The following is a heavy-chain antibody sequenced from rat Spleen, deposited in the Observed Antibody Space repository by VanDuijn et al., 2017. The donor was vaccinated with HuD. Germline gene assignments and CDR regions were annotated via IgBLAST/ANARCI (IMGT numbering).Heavy chain of an antibody. D-gene: IGHD4-3*01. CDR1: GFTFSNYY. CDR3: ARDGTYNYGFAY. V-gene: IGHV5-27*01. CDR2: ISTGGGGT. J-gene: IGHJ3*01. Sequence: EVQLVESGGGLVRPGRYLKLSCAASGFTFSNYYMAWVRQAPTKGLEWVAYISTGGGGTYYRGSVKGRFTISRDNAKSTLYLQMDSLRSEDTATYYCARDGTYNYGFAYWGQGTQVTVSS.